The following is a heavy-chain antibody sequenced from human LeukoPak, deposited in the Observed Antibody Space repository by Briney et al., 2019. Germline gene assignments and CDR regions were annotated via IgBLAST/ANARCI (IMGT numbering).Heavy chain of an antibody. V-gene: IGHV3-23*01. J-gene: IGHJ4*02. Sequence: PGGSLRLSCAASGFTFSSYAMSWVRQAPGKGLEWVAGIHADSGRTYHADSVKGRFTISRDNSKNTLYVQVNSLGTEDTAAYYCAKGSYYDSSGSFYFDYWGQGTLVTVSS. CDR2: IHADSGRT. CDR3: AKGSYYDSSGSFYFDY. D-gene: IGHD3-22*01. CDR1: GFTFSSYA.